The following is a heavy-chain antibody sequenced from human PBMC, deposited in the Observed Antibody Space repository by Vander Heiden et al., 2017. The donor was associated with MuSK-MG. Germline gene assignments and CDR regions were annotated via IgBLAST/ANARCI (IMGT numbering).Heavy chain of an antibody. CDR3: AKVVRWWEFIG. V-gene: IGHV3-23*01. J-gene: IGHJ4*02. Sequence: ELQLLESGGGLVQPEGSLRLSCVASGFTFSLFGMSWVRQAPGKGLEWVSAITGSGSSTYDAYSVKGRFTISRDISKNTLYLQMNRMRAEDTAIYYFAKVVRWWEFIGWVQGTLVTDSS. D-gene: IGHD3-16*01. CDR2: ITGSGSST. CDR1: GFTFSLFG.